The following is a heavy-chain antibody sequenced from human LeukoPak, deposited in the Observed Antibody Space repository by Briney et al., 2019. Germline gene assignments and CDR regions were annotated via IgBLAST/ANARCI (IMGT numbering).Heavy chain of an antibody. CDR1: GGSFSGYY. J-gene: IGHJ4*02. CDR3: AMGSGGLDY. CDR2: INHSGST. V-gene: IGHV4-34*01. Sequence: SETLSLTCAVYGGSFSGYYWNWIRQPPGKGLEWIGEINHSGSTNYSPSLKSRVTISVDKSKNQFSLKLSSVTAADTAVYYCAMGSGGLDYWGQGTLVTVSS. D-gene: IGHD3-10*01.